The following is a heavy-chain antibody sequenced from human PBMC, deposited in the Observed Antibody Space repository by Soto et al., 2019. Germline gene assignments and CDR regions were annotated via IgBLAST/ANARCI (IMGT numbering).Heavy chain of an antibody. Sequence: QLQLQESGPGLMKPSETLSLTCAVSGDSISSSSYYWGWIRQPPGKGLEWIGSIYYSGSTYYNPSLKSRITISVDTSKNQFSLKLTSVTAADTAVYYCARHVWPRDRLFDPWGQGNLVTVSS. CDR1: GDSISSSSYY. CDR3: ARHVWPRDRLFDP. J-gene: IGHJ5*02. D-gene: IGHD3-16*01. V-gene: IGHV4-39*01. CDR2: IYYSGST.